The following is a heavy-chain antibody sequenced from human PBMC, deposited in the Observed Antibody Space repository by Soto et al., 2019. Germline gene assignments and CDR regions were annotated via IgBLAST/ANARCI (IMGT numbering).Heavy chain of an antibody. J-gene: IGHJ5*02. V-gene: IGHV3-21*06. CDR3: ASHYGDNGWFDP. Sequence: LRLSCAASGFTFSAYNMNCVRQPPGKGLEWVSSITSSSSSIYYADSLKGRFTISRDNAKNSLYLQMNSLRAEDTAVYYCASHYGDNGWFDPWGQGTLVTVSS. D-gene: IGHD4-17*01. CDR2: ITSSSSSI. CDR1: GFTFSAYN.